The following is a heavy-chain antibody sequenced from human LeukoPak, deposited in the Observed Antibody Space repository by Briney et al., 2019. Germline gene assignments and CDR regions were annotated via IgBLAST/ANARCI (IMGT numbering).Heavy chain of an antibody. V-gene: IGHV4-61*02. D-gene: IGHD3-22*01. Sequence: PSETLSLTCTVSGGSISSGSYYWSWIRQPAGKGLEWIGRIYTSGSTNYNPSLKSRVTISVDTSKNQFSLKLSSVTAADTAVYYCAREGNYYDSSGYYFPLDYWGQGTLVTVSS. CDR1: GGSISSGSYY. CDR2: IYTSGST. CDR3: AREGNYYDSSGYYFPLDY. J-gene: IGHJ4*02.